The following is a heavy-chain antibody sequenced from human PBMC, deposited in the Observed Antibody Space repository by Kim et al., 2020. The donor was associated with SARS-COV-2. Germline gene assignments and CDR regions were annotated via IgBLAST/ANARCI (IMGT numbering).Heavy chain of an antibody. D-gene: IGHD6-19*01. CDR3: ARARRRAYSSGWYLGY. J-gene: IGHJ4*02. Sequence: GGSLRLSCAASGFTFSSYWMSWVRQAPGKGLEWVANIKQDGSEKYYVDSVKGRFTISRDNAKNSLYLQMNSLRAEDTAVYYCARARRRAYSSGWYLGYWGQGTLVTVSS. CDR2: IKQDGSEK. CDR1: GFTFSSYW. V-gene: IGHV3-7*01.